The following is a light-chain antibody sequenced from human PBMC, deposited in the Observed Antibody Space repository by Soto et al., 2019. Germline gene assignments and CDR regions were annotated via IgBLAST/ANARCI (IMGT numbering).Light chain of an antibody. CDR1: QGVSSN. J-gene: IGKJ5*01. Sequence: TQSPATLSVSPGEGETLHCRASQGVSSNLAWYQQKRGQAPRLLIYDASNRATGIPARFGGSGSGTDFTLTISSLEPEDSAVYYCQQRHMWPITFGQGTLLEIK. CDR3: QQRHMWPIT. CDR2: DAS. V-gene: IGKV3D-11*01.